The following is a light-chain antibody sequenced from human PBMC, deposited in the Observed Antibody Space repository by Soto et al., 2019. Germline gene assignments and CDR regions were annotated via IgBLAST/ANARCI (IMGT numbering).Light chain of an antibody. V-gene: IGKV1-5*01. Sequence: DIQMTQSPSTLSASVGDRVTITCRASQSISSWLAWYQQKPGKAPKLLIYDASSLESGVPSRFSGSGSGTEFILTISSLQPDDFATYYCQQYNSYSQTFGQGTKV. CDR1: QSISSW. J-gene: IGKJ1*01. CDR2: DAS. CDR3: QQYNSYSQT.